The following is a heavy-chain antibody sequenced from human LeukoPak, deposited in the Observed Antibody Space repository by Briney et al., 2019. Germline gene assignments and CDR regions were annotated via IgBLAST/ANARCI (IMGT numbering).Heavy chain of an antibody. CDR3: ARERIAVAGKGFDY. J-gene: IGHJ4*02. CDR2: INPNSGGT. Sequence: ASVKVSCKASGYTFTGYYMHWVRQAPGQGREWMGWINPNSGGTNYAQKFQGRVTMTRDTSISTAYMELSRLRSDDTAVYYCARERIAVAGKGFDYWGQGTLVTVSS. CDR1: GYTFTGYY. V-gene: IGHV1-2*02. D-gene: IGHD6-19*01.